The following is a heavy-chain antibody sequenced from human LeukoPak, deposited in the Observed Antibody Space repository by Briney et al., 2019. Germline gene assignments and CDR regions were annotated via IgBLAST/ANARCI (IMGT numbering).Heavy chain of an antibody. D-gene: IGHD2-21*02. CDR1: GGTFNNYA. CDR3: AREESAYCGGDCYSGAFDI. Sequence: ASVKVSCKAYGGTFNNYAINWVRQAPGQGLEWMGWINPNSGGTNYAQKFQGRVTMTRDTSISTAYMELSRLRSDDTAVYYCAREESAYCGGDCYSGAFDIWGQGTMVTVSS. CDR2: INPNSGGT. J-gene: IGHJ3*02. V-gene: IGHV1-2*02.